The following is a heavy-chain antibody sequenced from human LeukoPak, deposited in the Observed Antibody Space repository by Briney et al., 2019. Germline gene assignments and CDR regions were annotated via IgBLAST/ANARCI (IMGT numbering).Heavy chain of an antibody. J-gene: IGHJ5*02. V-gene: IGHV1-46*01. CDR1: GYTFTSYY. CDR2: INPSGGST. D-gene: IGHD1-26*01. Sequence: ASVKVSCKASGYTFTSYYMHWVRQAPGQGLEWMGIINPSGGSTSYAQKFQGRVTMTRDTSTSIVYMELSSLRSEDTAVYYCARDRGAYSGSWPSDWFDPWGQGTLVTVSS. CDR3: ARDRGAYSGSWPSDWFDP.